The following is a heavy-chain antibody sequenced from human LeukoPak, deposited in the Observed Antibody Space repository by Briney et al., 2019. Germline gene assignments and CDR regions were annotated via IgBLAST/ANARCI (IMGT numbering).Heavy chain of an antibody. J-gene: IGHJ2*01. Sequence: SETLSLTCAVSGASISSYYWSWIRRPPGKGLEWIAFIYYSGSTKYNPSLKSRVTISVDTSKNRFSLKLSSVTAADTAVYYCARARYGGNSEGYFDLWGRGTLVTVSS. D-gene: IGHD4-23*01. CDR3: ARARYGGNSEGYFDL. CDR1: GASISSYY. V-gene: IGHV4-59*01. CDR2: IYYSGST.